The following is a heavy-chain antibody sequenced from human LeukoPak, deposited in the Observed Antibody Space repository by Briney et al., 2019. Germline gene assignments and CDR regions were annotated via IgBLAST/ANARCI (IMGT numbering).Heavy chain of an antibody. D-gene: IGHD1-26*01. CDR1: AFTFSDYS. Sequence: GGSLRLSCAASAFTFSDYSMNWVRQAPGKGLEWVAYISGRSSTIYYADSVKGRFTISRDNAKSSMYLQMNSLRAEDTAVYYCARDRLKSGSYYFDYWGQGTLVTVSS. CDR3: ARDRLKSGSYYFDY. V-gene: IGHV3-48*01. CDR2: ISGRSSTI. J-gene: IGHJ4*02.